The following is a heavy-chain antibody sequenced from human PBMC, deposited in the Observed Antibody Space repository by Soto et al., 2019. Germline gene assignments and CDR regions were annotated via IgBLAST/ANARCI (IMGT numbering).Heavy chain of an antibody. CDR1: GFTFDDYA. CDR2: INWNSGSI. Sequence: GGSLRLSCAASGFTFDDYARHWVRQVPGKGLEWVSGINWNSGSIGYGDSVKGRFAISRDNAKNSLHLQMNSLSAEDTAFYYCVKDESINWYSGHFRHWGQGTLVTVYS. D-gene: IGHD6-13*01. J-gene: IGHJ1*01. V-gene: IGHV3-9*01. CDR3: VKDESINWYSGHFRH.